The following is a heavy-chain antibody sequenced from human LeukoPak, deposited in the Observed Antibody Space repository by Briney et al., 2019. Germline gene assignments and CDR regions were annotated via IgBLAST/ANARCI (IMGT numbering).Heavy chain of an antibody. V-gene: IGHV3-23*01. CDR3: AKRPKWELQAPFYFDY. J-gene: IGHJ4*02. Sequence: PGGSLRLSCAASGFTFSSYAMSWVRQAPGKGLEWVAAISGSGARTYYADSVKGRFTTSRDNSKNTLYLQMNSLRAEDTAVYYCAKRPKWELQAPFYFDYWGQGTLVTVSS. CDR2: ISGSGART. D-gene: IGHD1-26*01. CDR1: GFTFSSYA.